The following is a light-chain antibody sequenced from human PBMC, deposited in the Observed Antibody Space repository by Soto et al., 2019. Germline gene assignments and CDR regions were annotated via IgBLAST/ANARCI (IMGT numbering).Light chain of an antibody. CDR1: DRLSSVY. V-gene: IGKV3-11*01. J-gene: IGKJ5*01. CDR2: GAS. Sequence: EIVLTQSPGTLSFSPVEISTLSCIASDRLSSVYLAWYPQRPGQPPRLLIYGASSRPTDIPARFSGSGSGTDFTLTISSLEPEDFALYYCQKRSNWPINCGQGKRREIK. CDR3: QKRSNWPIN.